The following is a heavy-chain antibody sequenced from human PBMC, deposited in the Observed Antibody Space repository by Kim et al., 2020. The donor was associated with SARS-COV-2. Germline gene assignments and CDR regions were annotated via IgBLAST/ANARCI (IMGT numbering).Heavy chain of an antibody. CDR3: VAQGYDSSGYYNVAY. D-gene: IGHD3-22*01. J-gene: IGHJ4*02. Sequence: ADSVKGRFIISRDNSKNTLYLQMSSLKPDDTAVYYCVAQGYDSSGYYNVAYWGQGTLVTVSS. V-gene: IGHV3-64D*09.